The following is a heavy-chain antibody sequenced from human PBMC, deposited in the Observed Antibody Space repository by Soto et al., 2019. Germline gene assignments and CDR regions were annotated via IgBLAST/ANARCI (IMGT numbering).Heavy chain of an antibody. CDR3: ARDHRITIFGVVIMAFDY. J-gene: IGHJ4*02. CDR2: ISSSSSYI. V-gene: IGHV3-21*01. D-gene: IGHD3-3*01. CDR1: GFTFSSYS. Sequence: GGSLRLSCAASGFTFSSYSMNWVRQAPGKGLEWVSSISSSSSYIYYADSVKGRFTISRDNAKNSLYLQMNSLRAEDTAVYYCARDHRITIFGVVIMAFDYWGQGTLVTVSS.